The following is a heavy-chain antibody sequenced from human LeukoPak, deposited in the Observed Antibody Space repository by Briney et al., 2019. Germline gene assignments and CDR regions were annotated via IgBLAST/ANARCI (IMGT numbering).Heavy chain of an antibody. J-gene: IGHJ3*02. V-gene: IGHV1-69*06. Sequence: SVKVSCKASGYTFTSYGISWVRQAPGQGLEWMGGIIPIFGTANYAQKFRGRVTITADKSTRTAYMELSSLRSEDTAVYYCARDAGDHGSAFDIWGQGTMVTVSS. CDR2: IIPIFGTA. CDR3: ARDAGDHGSAFDI. CDR1: GYTFTSYG. D-gene: IGHD3-10*01.